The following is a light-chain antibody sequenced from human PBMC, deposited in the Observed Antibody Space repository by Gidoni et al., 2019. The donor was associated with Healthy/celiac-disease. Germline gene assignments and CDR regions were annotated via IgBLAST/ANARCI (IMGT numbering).Light chain of an antibody. J-gene: IGKJ4*01. CDR2: DAS. Sequence: DIQMTPSPSSLSASVGDRVTITCQASQDISNYLNWYQQKPGKAPKLLIYDASNLETGGPSRFSGSGSGTDFTFTISSLQPEDIATYYCQQYDNLPRRTFGGGTKVEIK. CDR1: QDISNY. CDR3: QQYDNLPRRT. V-gene: IGKV1-33*01.